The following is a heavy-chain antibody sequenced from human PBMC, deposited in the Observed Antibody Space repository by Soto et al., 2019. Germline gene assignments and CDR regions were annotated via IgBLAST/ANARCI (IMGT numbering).Heavy chain of an antibody. D-gene: IGHD6-13*01. CDR3: GRPSVSAPGTD. CDR1: GFIFSDYG. CDR2: ITGAGDIT. V-gene: IGHV3-23*01. Sequence: PGGSLRLSCVASGFIFSDYGMSWVRQAPGKGLEWVSIITGAGDITSYADSVRGRFTISRDNSRNTLYLQLNSLRAEDTAVYYGGRPSVSAPGTDWGQGTLVTVSA. J-gene: IGHJ1*01.